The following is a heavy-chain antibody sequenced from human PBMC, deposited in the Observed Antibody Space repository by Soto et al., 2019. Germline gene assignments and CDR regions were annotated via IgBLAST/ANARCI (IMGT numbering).Heavy chain of an antibody. Sequence: GGSLRLSCAASGFTFSSYGMHWVRQAPGKGLEWVAVISYDGSNKYYADSVKGQFTISRDNSKNTLYLQMNSLRAEDTAVYYCAKDNYYDSSGPSDYWGQETLVTVSS. D-gene: IGHD3-22*01. CDR2: ISYDGSNK. V-gene: IGHV3-30*18. CDR3: AKDNYYDSSGPSDY. CDR1: GFTFSSYG. J-gene: IGHJ4*02.